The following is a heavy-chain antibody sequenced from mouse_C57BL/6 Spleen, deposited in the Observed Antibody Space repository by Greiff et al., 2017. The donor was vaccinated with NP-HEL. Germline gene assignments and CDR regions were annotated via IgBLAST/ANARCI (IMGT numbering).Heavy chain of an antibody. CDR1: GYTFTSYG. Sequence: VQLQQSGAELARPGASVKLSCKASGYTFTSYGISWVKQRTGQGLEWIGEIYPRSGNTYYNEKFKGKATLTADKSSSTAYMELRSLTSEDSAVYFCARRDYGSSLDVWGTGTTVTVSS. CDR2: IYPRSGNT. J-gene: IGHJ1*03. CDR3: ARRDYGSSLDV. D-gene: IGHD1-1*01. V-gene: IGHV1-81*01.